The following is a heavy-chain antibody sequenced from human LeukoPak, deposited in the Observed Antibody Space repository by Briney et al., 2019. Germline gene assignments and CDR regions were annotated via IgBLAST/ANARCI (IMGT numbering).Heavy chain of an antibody. Sequence: SVKVSCKASGGTFSSYAISWVRQAPGQGLEWMGGIIPIFGTANYAQKFQGRVTITADESTSTAYMELSSLRSEDTAVYYCARASGGYCSGGSCYQNWFDPWGQGTLVTVSS. V-gene: IGHV1-69*13. CDR2: IIPIFGTA. CDR3: ARASGGYCSGGSCYQNWFDP. D-gene: IGHD2-15*01. CDR1: GGTFSSYA. J-gene: IGHJ5*02.